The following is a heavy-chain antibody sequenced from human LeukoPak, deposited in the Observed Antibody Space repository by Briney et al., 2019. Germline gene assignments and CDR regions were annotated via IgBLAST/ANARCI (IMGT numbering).Heavy chain of an antibody. CDR2: IYTSGST. CDR3: ARDWFGYYGSGSYWDV. V-gene: IGHV4-4*07. Sequence: SETLSLTCTVSGGSISSYYWSWIRQPAGKGLEWIGRIYTSGSTNYNPSLKRRVTMSVDTSKNQFSLKLSSVTAADTAVYYCARDWFGYYGSGSYWDVWGKGTTVTISS. D-gene: IGHD3-10*01. CDR1: GGSISSYY. J-gene: IGHJ6*04.